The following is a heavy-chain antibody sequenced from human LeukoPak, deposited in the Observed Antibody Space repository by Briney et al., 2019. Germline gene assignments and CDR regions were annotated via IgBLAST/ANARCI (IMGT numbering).Heavy chain of an antibody. Sequence: PGGSLRLSCAASGFTFSSYSMNWVRQAPGKGLEWVSSISSSSSYIYYADSVKGRFTISRDNATSSLYLQMNSLRAEDTAVYYCARDCSYYYDSSGYCDFDYRGPRIMVTV. D-gene: IGHD3-22*01. CDR1: GFTFSSYS. J-gene: IGHJ4*02. V-gene: IGHV3-21*01. CDR3: ARDCSYYYDSSGYCDFDY. CDR2: ISSSSSYI.